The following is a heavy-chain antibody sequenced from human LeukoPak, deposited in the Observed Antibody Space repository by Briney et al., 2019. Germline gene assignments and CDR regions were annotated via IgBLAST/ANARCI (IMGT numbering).Heavy chain of an antibody. CDR1: GYTFTSYA. CDR2: INAGNGNT. Sequence: ASVKVSCKASGYTFTSYAMHWVRQAPGQRLERMGWINAGNGNTKYSQKFQGRVTITRDTSASTAYMELSSLRSEDTAVYYCARDLPYSSSSRAFDIWGQGTMVTASS. V-gene: IGHV1-3*01. CDR3: ARDLPYSSSSRAFDI. D-gene: IGHD6-13*01. J-gene: IGHJ3*02.